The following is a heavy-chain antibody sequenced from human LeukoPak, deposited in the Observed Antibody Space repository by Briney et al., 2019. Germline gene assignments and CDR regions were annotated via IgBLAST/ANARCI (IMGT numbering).Heavy chain of an antibody. J-gene: IGHJ6*03. CDR2: ISYDGSNK. Sequence: GGSLRLSCAASGFTFSSYGVHWVRQAPGKGLEWVAVISYDGSNKYYADSVKGRFTISRDNSKNSLYLQMNSLRAEDTAVYYCARSSGWYHRGPDYYYYYMDVWGKGTTVTVS. V-gene: IGHV3-30*03. CDR3: ARSSGWYHRGPDYYYYYMDV. CDR1: GFTFSSYG. D-gene: IGHD6-19*01.